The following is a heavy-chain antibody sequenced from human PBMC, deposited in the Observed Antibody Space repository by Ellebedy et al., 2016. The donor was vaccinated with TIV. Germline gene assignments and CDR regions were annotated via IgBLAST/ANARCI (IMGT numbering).Heavy chain of an antibody. CDR1: GGSISSSSYY. V-gene: IGHV4-39*01. CDR2: IYYSGST. D-gene: IGHD2-21*02. J-gene: IGHJ6*02. CDR3: GYCGGDCYYYYGMDV. Sequence: SETLSLTXTVSGGSISSSSYYWGWIRQPPGKGLEWIGSIYYSGSTYYNTSLKSRVTISVDTSKNQFSLKLSSVTAADTAVYYCGYCGGDCYYYYGMDVWGQGTTVTVSS.